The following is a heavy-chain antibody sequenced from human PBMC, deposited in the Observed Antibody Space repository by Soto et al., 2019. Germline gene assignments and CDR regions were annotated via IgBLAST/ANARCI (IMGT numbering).Heavy chain of an antibody. CDR1: GGSVSSRSFY. J-gene: IGHJ6*02. V-gene: IGHV4-61*01. D-gene: IGHD1-1*01. CDR3: RRVPSLPLNPDDQGDWIPYYAMDV. Sequence: PSETLSLTCTVSGGSVSSRSFYWSWLRQSPGRGLEWIGYIHDSYSTNYSPSLKSRVTIPVYTSKNQLALRLRSVTSADTAVYYCRRVPSLPLNPDDQGDWIPYYAMDVWGQGTTATVS. CDR2: IHDSYST.